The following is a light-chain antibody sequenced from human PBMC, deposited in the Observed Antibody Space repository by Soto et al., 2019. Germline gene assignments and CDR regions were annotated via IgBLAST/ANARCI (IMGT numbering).Light chain of an antibody. CDR3: QQYETFSGT. J-gene: IGKJ1*01. CDR2: DAS. Sequence: DIQMTQSPSSLSASVGDTVTSTCRASQSVSAWWAWYQQKPGEAPKLLFYDASALPRGVLSRSRGSGYGTKFTLTIASLQPDDFATYYCQQYETFSGTFGPGPKV. CDR1: QSVSAW. V-gene: IGKV1-5*01.